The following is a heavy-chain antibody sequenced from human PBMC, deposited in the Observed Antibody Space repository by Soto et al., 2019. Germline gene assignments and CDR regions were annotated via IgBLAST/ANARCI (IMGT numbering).Heavy chain of an antibody. D-gene: IGHD2-2*02. Sequence: GASVKVSCKASGYTFTSYYMHWVRQAPGQGLEWMGIINPSGGSTSYAQKFQGRVTMTRDTSTSTVYVELSSLRSEDTAVYYCARDRETIVVVPAAINQSPFYGMDVWGQGTTVTVSS. CDR2: INPSGGST. CDR1: GYTFTSYY. V-gene: IGHV1-46*01. J-gene: IGHJ6*02. CDR3: ARDRETIVVVPAAINQSPFYGMDV.